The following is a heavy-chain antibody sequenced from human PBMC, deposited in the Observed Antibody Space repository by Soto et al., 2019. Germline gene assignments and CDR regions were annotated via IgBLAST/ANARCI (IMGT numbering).Heavy chain of an antibody. CDR3: ARDSGVKQLVLFLVDY. CDR2: ISGSSSTI. V-gene: IGHV3-48*01. CDR1: GFTFSTYS. J-gene: IGHJ4*02. Sequence: GGSLRLSCAASGFTFSTYSMNWVRQAPGKGLEWISYISGSSSTIYYADSVKGRFTISRDNAKNSLYLQINSLRAEDTAVYYCARDSGVKQLVLFLVDYWGQGTLVTVSS. D-gene: IGHD6-6*01.